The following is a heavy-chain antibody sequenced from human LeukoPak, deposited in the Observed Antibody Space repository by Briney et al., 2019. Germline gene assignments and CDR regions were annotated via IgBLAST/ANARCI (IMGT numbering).Heavy chain of an antibody. CDR2: IYYSGST. CDR1: GGSISSYY. D-gene: IGHD3-16*01. V-gene: IGHV4-59*01. J-gene: IGHJ3*02. Sequence: SETQSLTCTVSGGSISSYYWSWIRQPPGKGLEWIGYIYYSGSTNYNPSLKSRVNLSVDTSKNQFSLKLSSVTAADTAVYYCAREGDLGFDSWGQGTMVTVSS. CDR3: AREGDLGFDS.